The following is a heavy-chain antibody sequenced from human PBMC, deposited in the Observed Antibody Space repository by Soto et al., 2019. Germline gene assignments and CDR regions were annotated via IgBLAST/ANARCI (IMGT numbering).Heavy chain of an antibody. CDR1: GFTFSSYA. D-gene: IGHD2-15*01. J-gene: IGHJ4*02. CDR3: ARDRTRYCSGGSCYSFPDDY. CDR2: ISYDGSNK. V-gene: IGHV3-30-3*01. Sequence: GGSLRLSCAASGFTFSSYAMHWVRQAPGKGLEWVAVISYDGSNKYYADSVKGRFTISRDNSKNTLYLQMNSLRAEDTAVYYCARDRTRYCSGGSCYSFPDDYWGQGTLVTVSS.